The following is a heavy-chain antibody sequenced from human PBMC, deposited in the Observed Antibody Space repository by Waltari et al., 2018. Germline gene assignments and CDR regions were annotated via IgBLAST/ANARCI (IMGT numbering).Heavy chain of an antibody. CDR2: IIPIFGTA. V-gene: IGHV1-69*01. Sequence: QVQLVQSGAEVKKPGSSVKVSCKASGGTFRRYAISWVRQAPGQWLEWMGGIIPIFGTANYAQKFQGRVTSTADESTSTAYMELSSLRSEDTAVYYCARVGDIAAADDYYFDYWGQGTLVTVSS. CDR3: ARVGDIAAADDYYFDY. CDR1: GGTFRRYA. D-gene: IGHD6-13*01. J-gene: IGHJ4*02.